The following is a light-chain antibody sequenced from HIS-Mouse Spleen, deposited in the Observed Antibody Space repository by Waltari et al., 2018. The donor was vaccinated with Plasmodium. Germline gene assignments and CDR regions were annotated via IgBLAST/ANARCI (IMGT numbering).Light chain of an antibody. CDR2: AAS. V-gene: IGKV1-8*01. CDR3: QQYYSYPLT. CDR1: PGISSY. J-gene: IGKJ4*01. Sequence: AIRMTQSPSSFSASTGDRVTITCRASPGISSYLAWYQQKPGKAPNLLIYAASTLQSGVPSWFSGSGSGTDFTLTISCLQSEDFATYYCQQYYSYPLTFGGGTKVEIK.